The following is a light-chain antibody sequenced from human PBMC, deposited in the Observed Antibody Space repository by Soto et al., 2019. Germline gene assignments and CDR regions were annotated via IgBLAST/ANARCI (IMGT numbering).Light chain of an antibody. CDR3: QSYDSSLSGTL. CDR1: SSNIGAGYN. J-gene: IGLJ2*01. Sequence: QSVLTQPPSVSGAPGQRVTISCSGSSSNIGAGYNVHWYQQLPGTAPKLLINDNTNRPSGVPDRFTGSKSGTSASLAITGLRAEDEADYYCQSYDSSLSGTLFGGGTKVTVL. V-gene: IGLV1-40*01. CDR2: DNT.